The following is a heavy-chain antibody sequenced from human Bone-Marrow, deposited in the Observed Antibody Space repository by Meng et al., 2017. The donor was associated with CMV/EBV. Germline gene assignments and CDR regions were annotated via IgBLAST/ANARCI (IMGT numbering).Heavy chain of an antibody. D-gene: IGHD1-26*01. Sequence: GGSLRLSCAASGFTVSSNYMSWVRQAPGKGLEWVSVIYSGGSTYYADSVKGRFTISRDNSKNTLYLQMNSLRAEDTAVYYCARVFSPPLGAHFYYGMDVWGQGTTVTVSS. CDR1: GFTVSSNY. CDR3: ARVFSPPLGAHFYYGMDV. CDR2: IYSGGST. V-gene: IGHV3-53*01. J-gene: IGHJ6*02.